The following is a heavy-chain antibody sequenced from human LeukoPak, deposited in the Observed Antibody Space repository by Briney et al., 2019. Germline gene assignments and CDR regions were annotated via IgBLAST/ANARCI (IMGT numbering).Heavy chain of an antibody. CDR3: ARGEQLVRSGNWFDP. J-gene: IGHJ5*02. V-gene: IGHV5-51*01. CDR2: IYPGDSDT. D-gene: IGHD6-13*01. Sequence: GESLKISCKGSGYSFTSYWIGWVRQMPGKGLEWMGIIYPGDSDTRYSPSFQGQVTISADKSISTAYLQWSSLKASDTAMYYCARGEQLVRSGNWFDPWGQGTLVTVSS. CDR1: GYSFTSYW.